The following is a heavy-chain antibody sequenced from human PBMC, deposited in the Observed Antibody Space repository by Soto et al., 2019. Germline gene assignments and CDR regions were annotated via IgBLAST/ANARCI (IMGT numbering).Heavy chain of an antibody. CDR3: ARAGYCSDTSCYERRPDWFDP. D-gene: IGHD2-2*01. CDR1: GFSLSDVRLG. CDR2: IFSNDER. V-gene: IGHV2-26*01. J-gene: IGHJ5*02. Sequence: QVTLKEYGPVLVKPTETLTLTCTVSGFSLSDVRLGVSWIRQPPGKALEWLAHIFSNDERSYTTSLKSRLTISEDTSKSQVVLTMTNVDPVDTATYYCARAGYCSDTSCYERRPDWFDPWGQGTLVTVSS.